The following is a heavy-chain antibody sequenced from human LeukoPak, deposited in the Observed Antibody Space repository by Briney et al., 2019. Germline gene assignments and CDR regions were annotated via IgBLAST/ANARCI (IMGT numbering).Heavy chain of an antibody. D-gene: IGHD6-13*01. CDR2: IYPGDSDT. V-gene: IGHV5-51*01. J-gene: IGHJ4*02. Sequence: GESLRISCKGSGYSFTSYWISWVRQMPGKGLEWMGIIYPGDSDTRYSPSFQGQVTISADKSISTAYLQWSSLKASDTAMYYCARPGIAAAGTKSGFDYWGQGTLVTVSS. CDR3: ARPGIAAAGTKSGFDY. CDR1: GYSFTSYW.